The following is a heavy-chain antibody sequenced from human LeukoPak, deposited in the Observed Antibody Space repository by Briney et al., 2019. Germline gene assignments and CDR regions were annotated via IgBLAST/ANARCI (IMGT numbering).Heavy chain of an antibody. Sequence: GGPLRLSCAASGFTFSSYWMHWVRQAPGKGLVWVSRINSDGSSTSYADSVKGRFTISRDNAKNTLYLQMNSLRAEDTAVYYCVRGLAAAGPWGYYYYMDVWGKGTTVTVSS. CDR3: VRGLAAAGPWGYYYYMDV. D-gene: IGHD6-13*01. CDR2: INSDGSST. CDR1: GFTFSSYW. J-gene: IGHJ6*03. V-gene: IGHV3-74*01.